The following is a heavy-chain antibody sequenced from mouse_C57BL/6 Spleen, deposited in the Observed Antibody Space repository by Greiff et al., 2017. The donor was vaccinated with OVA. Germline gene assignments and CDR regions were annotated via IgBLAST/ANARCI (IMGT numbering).Heavy chain of an antibody. CDR3: ARHAGYDGYRYYFDD. Sequence: EVQVVESGGDLVKPGGSLKLSCAASGFTFCSYGMSWVRQTPDKRRLWVATIISGGSYSYYPDSVLGRFTISRDTAKNTLYLQMSSLTSEDTAMYYCARHAGYDGYRYYFDDWGQGTTLTVSS. J-gene: IGHJ2*01. CDR2: IISGGSYS. V-gene: IGHV5-6*01. D-gene: IGHD2-3*01. CDR1: GFTFCSYG.